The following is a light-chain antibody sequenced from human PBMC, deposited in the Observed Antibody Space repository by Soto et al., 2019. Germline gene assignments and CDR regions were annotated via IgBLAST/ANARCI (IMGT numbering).Light chain of an antibody. CDR3: QQYGSSPRFT. CDR2: GAS. V-gene: IGKV3-20*01. J-gene: IGKJ3*01. Sequence: EIVLTQSPGTLSLSPGERATLSCRASQSVSSSYLAWYQQRPGQAPRLLMYGASNRATGIPDRFSASGSGTDFTLTISRLGPEDFAVYYCQQYGSSPRFTFGPGTKVDIK. CDR1: QSVSSSY.